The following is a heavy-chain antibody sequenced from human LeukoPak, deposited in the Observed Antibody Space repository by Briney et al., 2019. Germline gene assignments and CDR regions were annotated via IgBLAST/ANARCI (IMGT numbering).Heavy chain of an antibody. CDR3: TTLLWFGDSDY. CDR2: IKSKTDGGTT. J-gene: IGHJ4*02. D-gene: IGHD3-10*01. V-gene: IGHV3-15*01. CDR1: GFTFSNAW. Sequence: GGSLRLSCAASGFTFSNAWMSWVRQAPGKGLEWVGRIKSKTDGGTTDYAAPVKGRFTISRDDSKNTLYLQMNSLKTEDTAAYYCTTLLWFGDSDYWGQGTLVTVSS.